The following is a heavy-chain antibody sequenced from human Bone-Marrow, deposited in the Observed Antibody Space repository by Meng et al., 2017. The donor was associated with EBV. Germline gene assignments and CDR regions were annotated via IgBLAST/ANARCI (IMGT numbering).Heavy chain of an antibody. CDR2: IYHSGST. Sequence: QVQRKVSGPGLVKPSGTLSLTCAVSGGSISSNNWWSWVCQPPGKGLEWIGEIYHSGSTNYNPSLKSRVTISVDKSKNQFSLKLSSMTAADTAVYYCLLQVQDDDYWGQGTLVTASS. J-gene: IGHJ4*02. CDR1: GGSISSNNW. CDR3: LLQVQDDDY. D-gene: IGHD1-1*01. V-gene: IGHV4-4*02.